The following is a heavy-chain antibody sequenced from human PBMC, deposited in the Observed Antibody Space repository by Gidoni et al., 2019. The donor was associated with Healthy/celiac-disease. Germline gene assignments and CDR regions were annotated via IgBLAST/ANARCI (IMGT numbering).Heavy chain of an antibody. CDR2: ISGSGGST. CDR1: GFTFSSYA. CDR3: AKDFSPSRRVSNYYYYYGMDV. J-gene: IGHJ6*02. D-gene: IGHD3-3*01. Sequence: EVQLVESGGGLVQPGGSLRLSCAASGFTFSSYAMSWVRQAPGKGLEWVSAISGSGGSTYYADSVKGRFTISRDNSKNTLYLQMNSLRAEDTAVYYCAKDFSPSRRVSNYYYYYGMDVWGQGTTVTVSS. V-gene: IGHV3-23*04.